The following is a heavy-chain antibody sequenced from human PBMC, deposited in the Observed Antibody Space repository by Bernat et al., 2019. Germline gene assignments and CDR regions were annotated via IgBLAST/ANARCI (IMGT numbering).Heavy chain of an antibody. V-gene: IGHV3-23*01. CDR1: GFTFNSNA. J-gene: IGHJ4*02. CDR3: VKERGPYNYGPAPFDS. CDR2: ISDSGGST. Sequence: EVQLLESGGGLVQPGGSLRLSCAASGFTFNSNAMNWVRRAPGKGLEWVAGISDSGGSTFHADSVKGRFTISRDNSKNTVYLQMNSLRDEDTAVYYCVKERGPYNYGPAPFDSWGQGILVTVSS. D-gene: IGHD5-24*01.